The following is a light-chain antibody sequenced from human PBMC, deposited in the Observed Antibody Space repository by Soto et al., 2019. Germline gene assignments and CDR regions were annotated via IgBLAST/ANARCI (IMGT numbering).Light chain of an antibody. CDR3: QQYGNSPPWT. J-gene: IGKJ1*01. CDR1: HSVLTNY. Sequence: EIELTQSPGTLSLSPGESATLSCRASHSVLTNYLAWYQQKPGQAPRLLIYGASNRATDIPDRFSGSGSGTAFTLTISRLEPEDFAVYFCQQYGNSPPWTFGQGTKVEAK. CDR2: GAS. V-gene: IGKV3-20*01.